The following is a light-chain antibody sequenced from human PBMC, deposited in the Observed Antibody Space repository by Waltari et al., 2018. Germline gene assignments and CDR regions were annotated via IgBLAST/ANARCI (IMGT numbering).Light chain of an antibody. Sequence: LVLTQSPSASASLGASVKLTCPLSSGYSSNVLAWLQQQPGKGPRYLMKVNSDGSHRKGANSPVGFSASSPAHEYYLTISSLQSEDEADGYCQAGGHGTWVVGGGTKLTVL. CDR2: VNSDGSH. J-gene: IGLJ3*02. V-gene: IGLV4-69*01. CDR1: SGYSSNV. CDR3: QAGGHGTWV.